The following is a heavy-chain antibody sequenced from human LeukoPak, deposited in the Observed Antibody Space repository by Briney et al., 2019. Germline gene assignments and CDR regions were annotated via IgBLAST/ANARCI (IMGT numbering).Heavy chain of an antibody. CDR1: GFTFSDSA. D-gene: IGHD2-21*02. V-gene: IGHV3-73*01. CDR2: IKGKSKNYAT. Sequence: PGGSLRLXCAASGFTFSDSALHWVRQASGKGLEWVGRIKGKSKNYATAYAASVKGRFTISRDDSKNTAYLQMNSLKTEDAAVYYCTRPEVTAINDYYYYMDVWGRGTTVTVSS. J-gene: IGHJ6*03. CDR3: TRPEVTAINDYYYYMDV.